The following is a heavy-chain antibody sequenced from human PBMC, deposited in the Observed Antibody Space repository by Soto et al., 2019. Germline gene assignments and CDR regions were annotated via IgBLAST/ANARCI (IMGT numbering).Heavy chain of an antibody. CDR3: ASEYYYDSSGYEEYFQH. CDR1: GYTFTGYY. V-gene: IGHV1-2*02. D-gene: IGHD3-22*01. CDR2: INPNSGGT. Sequence: GASVKVSCKASGYTFTGYYMHWVRQAPGQGLEWMGWINPNSGGTNYAQKFQGRVTMTRDTSISTAYMELSGLRSDDTAVYYCASEYYYDSSGYEEYFQHWGQGTLVTVSS. J-gene: IGHJ1*01.